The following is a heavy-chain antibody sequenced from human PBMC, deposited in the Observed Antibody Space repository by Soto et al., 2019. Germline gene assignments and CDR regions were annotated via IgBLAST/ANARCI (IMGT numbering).Heavy chain of an antibody. V-gene: IGHV3-23*01. J-gene: IGHJ6*02. Sequence: EVQLLESGGGLVQPGGSLRLSCAASGFTFSSYAMSWVRQAPGKGLEWVSAISGSGGSTYYADSVKGRFTISRDNSKNTLYLQMNSLRAEDTAVYYCAKSLYYGPTPWSNTWWYYYGMDVWGQGTTVTGSS. D-gene: IGHD4-17*01. CDR1: GFTFSSYA. CDR2: ISGSGGST. CDR3: AKSLYYGPTPWSNTWWYYYGMDV.